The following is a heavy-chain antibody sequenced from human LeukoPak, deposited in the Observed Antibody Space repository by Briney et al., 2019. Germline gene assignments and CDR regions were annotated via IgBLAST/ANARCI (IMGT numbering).Heavy chain of an antibody. Sequence: ASVKASCKASGGTFSSYAISWVRQAPGQGLEWMGGIIPIFGTANYAQKFQGRVTITADESTSTAYMELSSLRSEDTAVYYCATQLVPGFDYWGQGTLVTVSS. CDR2: IIPIFGTA. J-gene: IGHJ4*02. CDR3: ATQLVPGFDY. V-gene: IGHV1-69*01. CDR1: GGTFSSYA. D-gene: IGHD6-13*01.